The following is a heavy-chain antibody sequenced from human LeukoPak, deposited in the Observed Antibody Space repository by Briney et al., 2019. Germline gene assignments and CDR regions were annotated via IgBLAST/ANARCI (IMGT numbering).Heavy chain of an antibody. D-gene: IGHD3-10*02. CDR1: GFTLNTYW. CDR2: INGDGSSL. Sequence: GGSLRLSCAASGFTLNTYWMNWVRQAPGKGLVWVSRINGDGSSLTYADSVKGRFTVSRDNAKNTLYLQMNNLRAEDTAVYYCTRDLRMDYYYVDYYYYGMDVWGQGTTVTVSS. V-gene: IGHV3-74*03. CDR3: TRDLRMDYYYVDYYYYGMDV. J-gene: IGHJ6*02.